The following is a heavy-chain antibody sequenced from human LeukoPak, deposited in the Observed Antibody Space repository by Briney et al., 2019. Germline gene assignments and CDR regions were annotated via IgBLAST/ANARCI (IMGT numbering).Heavy chain of an antibody. J-gene: IGHJ4*02. V-gene: IGHV3-30*18. CDR2: ISYDGSNK. CDR1: GFTFSSYG. Sequence: GGSLRLSCAASGFTFSSYGMHWVRQAPGKGLEWVAVISYDGSNKYYADSVKGRFTISRDNSKNTLYLQMNSLRAEDTAVYYCAKDSDRGSFDYWGQGTLVTVSS. CDR3: AKDSDRGSFDY. D-gene: IGHD3-16*01.